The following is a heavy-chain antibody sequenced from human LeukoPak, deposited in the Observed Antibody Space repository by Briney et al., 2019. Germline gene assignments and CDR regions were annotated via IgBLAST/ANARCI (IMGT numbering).Heavy chain of an antibody. J-gene: IGHJ4*02. CDR1: GFTFSSYA. D-gene: IGHD3-3*01. CDR2: ISGSGGST. CDR3: ARIGYDFWSGYQVYYFDY. Sequence: GGSLRLSCAASGFTFSSYAMSWVRQAPGKGLEWVSAISGSGGSTYYADSVKGRFTISRDNAKNSLYLQMNSLRAEDTAVYYCARIGYDFWSGYQVYYFDYWGQGTLVTVSS. V-gene: IGHV3-23*01.